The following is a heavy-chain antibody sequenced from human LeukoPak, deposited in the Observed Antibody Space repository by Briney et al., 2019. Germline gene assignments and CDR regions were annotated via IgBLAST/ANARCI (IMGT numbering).Heavy chain of an antibody. Sequence: KASQTLSLTCSVSGGTIRGYYWSWIRQPPGKGLEWIGNVYENGSPNYNPSLRSRVTISADLSKNQLSLRVASVSATDTAVYYCARDSRLGPRAGDFAIWGRESMVTVSS. V-gene: IGHV4-59*01. J-gene: IGHJ3*02. D-gene: IGHD2-21*01. CDR2: VYENGSP. CDR3: ARDSRLGPRAGDFAI. CDR1: GGTIRGYY.